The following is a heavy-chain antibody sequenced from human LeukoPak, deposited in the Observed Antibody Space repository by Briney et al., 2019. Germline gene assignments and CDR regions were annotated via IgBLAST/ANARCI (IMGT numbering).Heavy chain of an antibody. V-gene: IGHV1-2*02. Sequence: GASVKVSCKASGYIFTDYYIHWVRQAPGQGLDWVGWINPTSGATNYAQKLQGSVAMTRDTSNNTSYMELYSLRSDDTAVYYCAREFRTTTWSFDAFDLWGQGTMVTVSS. CDR2: INPTSGAT. CDR3: AREFRTTTWSFDAFDL. D-gene: IGHD1/OR15-1a*01. J-gene: IGHJ3*01. CDR1: GYIFTDYY.